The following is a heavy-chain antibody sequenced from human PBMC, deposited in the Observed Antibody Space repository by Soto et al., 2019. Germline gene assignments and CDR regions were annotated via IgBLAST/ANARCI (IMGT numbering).Heavy chain of an antibody. Sequence: DSVKVPCKASGYRFTDYGITWLRQSPGQGLEWMGWISSYNGNTNYAQKFQGRVTMTTNISTAMTYMELRSLTSDDTALYFCARYSRHDFWSHSTSPSYYFDYWGPGTLVTVSS. D-gene: IGHD3-3*01. J-gene: IGHJ4*02. V-gene: IGHV1-18*01. CDR1: GYRFTDYG. CDR2: ISSYNGNT. CDR3: ARYSRHDFWSHSTSPSYYFDY.